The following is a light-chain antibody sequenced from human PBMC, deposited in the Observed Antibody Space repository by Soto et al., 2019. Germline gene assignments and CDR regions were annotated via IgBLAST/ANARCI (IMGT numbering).Light chain of an antibody. J-gene: IGLJ1*01. CDR3: CSYAGSYTYV. CDR2: DVS. Sequence: QSALTQPRSVSGSPGQSVTISCTGTSSDVGGYNYVSWYQQHPGKAPKLMIYDVSKRPSGVPDRFSGSKSGNTASLTISGLQAGDEADYYCCSYAGSYTYVFETGTKVTVL. V-gene: IGLV2-11*01. CDR1: SSDVGGYNY.